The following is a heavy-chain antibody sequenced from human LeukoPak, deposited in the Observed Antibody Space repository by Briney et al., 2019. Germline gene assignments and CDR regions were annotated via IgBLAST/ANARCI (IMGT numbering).Heavy chain of an antibody. CDR2: MNPNSGNT. J-gene: IGHJ4*02. Sequence: ASVKVSYKASGYTFTSYDINWVRQATGQGLEWMGWMNPNSGNTGYAQKFKGRVTMTRNTSISTAYMELSSLRSEDTAVYYCARGLGGPSDIGYWGQGTLVTVSS. D-gene: IGHD3-10*01. V-gene: IGHV1-8*01. CDR1: GYTFTSYD. CDR3: ARGLGGPSDIGY.